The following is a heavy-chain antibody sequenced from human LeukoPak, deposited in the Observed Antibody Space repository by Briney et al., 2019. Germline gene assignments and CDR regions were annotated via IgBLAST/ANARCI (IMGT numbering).Heavy chain of an antibody. V-gene: IGHV4-39*01. CDR2: IYYSGST. Sequence: PSETLSLTCTVSGGSISSSSYYWGWIRQPPGKGLEWIGSIYYSGSTYYNPSLKRRATISLETSKNQFSLKLSSVTAAETAVYYCARHGGSSGFPEYYFDYWGQGTLVTVSS. CDR3: ARHGGSSGFPEYYFDY. J-gene: IGHJ4*02. D-gene: IGHD6-19*01. CDR1: GGSISSSSYY.